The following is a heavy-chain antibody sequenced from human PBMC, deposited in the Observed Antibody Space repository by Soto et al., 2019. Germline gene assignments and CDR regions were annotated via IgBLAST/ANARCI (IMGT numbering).Heavy chain of an antibody. V-gene: IGHV1-69*02. J-gene: IGHJ6*03. D-gene: IGHD6-6*01. CDR2: IIPILGIA. Sequence: SVKVSCKASGGTFSSYTISWVRQAPGQGLEWMGRIIPILGIANYAQKFQGRVTITADKSTSTAYMELSSLRSEDTAVYYCARGIAARRNYYYYYMDVWGKGTTVTVSS. CDR1: GGTFSSYT. CDR3: ARGIAARRNYYYYYMDV.